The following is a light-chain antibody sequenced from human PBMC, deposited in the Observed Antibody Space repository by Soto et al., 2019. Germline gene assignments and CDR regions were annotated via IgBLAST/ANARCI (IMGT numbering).Light chain of an antibody. V-gene: IGLV2-14*01. CDR2: EVS. CDR3: FSFTTDWTHV. Sequence: LTQPASVSGSPGQSITISCTGSSSGIGAYNYVSWFQQYPGKAPKLIISEVSNRPSGVSNRFSGSKSGTAASLTISGLQTEDEADYFCFSFTTDWTHVFGTGTKVTVL. CDR1: SSGIGAYNY. J-gene: IGLJ1*01.